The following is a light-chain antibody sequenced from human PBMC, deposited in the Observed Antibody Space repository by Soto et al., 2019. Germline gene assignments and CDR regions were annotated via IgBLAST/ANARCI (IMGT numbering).Light chain of an antibody. V-gene: IGKV1-9*01. CDR1: RPIGSH. CDR2: DSS. CDR3: QQLSHYPYT. J-gene: IGKJ2*01. Sequence: DFQMTQSPSSLSASVGDRVTITCQARRPIGSHLNWYQQKPGKAPKLLIYDSSTLQTGVPSRFTGSGSGRKFTLTISGLQFGDFATYFCQQLSHYPYTFGQGTKLEI.